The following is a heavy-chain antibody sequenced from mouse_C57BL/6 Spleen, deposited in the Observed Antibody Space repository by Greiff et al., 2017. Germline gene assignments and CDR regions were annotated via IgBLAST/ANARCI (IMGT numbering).Heavy chain of an antibody. Sequence: QVQLKQPGAELVMPGASVKLSCKASGYTFTSYWMHWVKQRPGQGLEWIGEIDPSDSYTNYNQKFKGKSTLTVDKSSSTAYMQLSSLTSEDSAVYYCARREAPFWYFDVWGTGTTVTVSS. J-gene: IGHJ1*03. V-gene: IGHV1-69*01. CDR2: IDPSDSYT. CDR1: GYTFTSYW. CDR3: ARREAPFWYFDV.